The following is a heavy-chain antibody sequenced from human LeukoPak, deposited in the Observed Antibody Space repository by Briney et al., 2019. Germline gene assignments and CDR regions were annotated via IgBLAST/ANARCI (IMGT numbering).Heavy chain of an antibody. Sequence: PGGSLRPSCSASGFTFSSYAMHWVRQAPGEGLVWVSRINSDGSSTSYADSVKGRFTISRDNAKNTLYLQMNSLRAEDTAVYYCARDLFRYNSYWGQGTLVTVSS. CDR2: INSDGSST. J-gene: IGHJ4*02. V-gene: IGHV3-74*01. CDR3: ARDLFRYNSY. CDR1: GFTFSSYA. D-gene: IGHD1-14*01.